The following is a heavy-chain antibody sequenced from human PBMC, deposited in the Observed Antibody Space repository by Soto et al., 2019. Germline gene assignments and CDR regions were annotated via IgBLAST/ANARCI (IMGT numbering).Heavy chain of an antibody. CDR3: AGCTWYTAMWDDYYYYGMDV. Sequence: SVKVSCKASGGTFSSYAISWVRQAPGQGLEWMGGIIPIFGTANYAQKFQGRVTITADESTSTAYMELSSLRSEDTAVYYCAGCTWYTAMWDDYYYYGMDVWGQGTTVTVS. CDR1: GGTFSSYA. J-gene: IGHJ6*02. V-gene: IGHV1-69*13. CDR2: IIPIFGTA. D-gene: IGHD5-18*01.